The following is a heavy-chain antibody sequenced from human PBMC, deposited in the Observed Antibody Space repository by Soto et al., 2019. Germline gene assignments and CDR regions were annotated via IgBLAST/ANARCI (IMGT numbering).Heavy chain of an antibody. CDR3: ARDRHSSITYAFDI. J-gene: IGHJ3*02. CDR1: EGIFTNYA. Sequence: GASVKVSCKSSEGIFTNYAINWVRQAPGQGLEWMGGIIPIFGPANYAQRFQARVTITADKSTSTVYMELSSLRSEDSAVYYCARDRHSSITYAFDIWG. V-gene: IGHV1-69*06. D-gene: IGHD1-20*01. CDR2: IIPIFGPA.